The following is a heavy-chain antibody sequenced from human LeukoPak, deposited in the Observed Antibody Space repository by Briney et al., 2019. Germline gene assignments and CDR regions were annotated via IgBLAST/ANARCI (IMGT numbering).Heavy chain of an antibody. CDR2: IYYSGST. CDR1: GGSISSRTYY. V-gene: IGHV4-39*01. Sequence: PSETLSLTCTVSGGSISSRTYYWGWIRQPPGKGLEWIGSIYYSGSTYYNPSLKSRVTISVDTSKNQFSLKLSSVTAADTAVYYCASHEADSGYDSLLIAAAASFDYWGQGTLVTVSS. J-gene: IGHJ4*02. D-gene: IGHD5-12*01. CDR3: ASHEADSGYDSLLIAAAASFDY.